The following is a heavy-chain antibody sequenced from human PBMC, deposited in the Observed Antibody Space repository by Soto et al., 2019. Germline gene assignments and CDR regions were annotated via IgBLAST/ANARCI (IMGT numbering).Heavy chain of an antibody. CDR2: IYYSGST. CDR3: ARAYGDPAGY. Sequence: QLQLQESGPGLVKPSETLSLTCTVSVGSISRSSYYWGWIRQPPGKGLEWIGSIYYSGSTYYNPPRKTRGTISVDTSKNQFSRKLSSVPAADTSVYYGARAYGDPAGYWGQGTLVTVSS. CDR1: VGSISRSSYY. J-gene: IGHJ4*02. V-gene: IGHV4-39*01. D-gene: IGHD4-17*01.